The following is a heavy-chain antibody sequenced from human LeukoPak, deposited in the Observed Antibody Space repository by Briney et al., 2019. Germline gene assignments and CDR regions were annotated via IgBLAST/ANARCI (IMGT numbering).Heavy chain of an antibody. CDR2: IWYDGSNK. D-gene: IGHD6-19*01. V-gene: IGHV3-33*06. CDR1: GFTFSSYG. Sequence: GGSLRLSCAASGFTFSSYGMHWVRQAPGKGLEWVAVIWYDGSNKYYADSVKGRFTISRDNSKNTLYLQMNSLRAEDTAVYYCAKDESSSSGWLKYYFDYSGQGTLVTVYS. CDR3: AKDESSSSGWLKYYFDY. J-gene: IGHJ4*02.